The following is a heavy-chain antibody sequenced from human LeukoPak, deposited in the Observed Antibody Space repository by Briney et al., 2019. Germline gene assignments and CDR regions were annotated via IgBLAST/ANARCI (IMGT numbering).Heavy chain of an antibody. V-gene: IGHV4-59*01. CDR3: ARANYDILTGYSGDYYYYYMDV. CDR2: IYYSGST. CDR1: GDSIRNYD. D-gene: IGHD3-9*01. Sequence: PSETLSLTCSVSGDSIRNYDWTWIRQPPGKGLEWIGYIYYSGSTNYNPSLKSRVTISVDTSKNQFSLKLSSVTAADTAVYYCARANYDILTGYSGDYYYYYMDVWGKGTTVTISS. J-gene: IGHJ6*03.